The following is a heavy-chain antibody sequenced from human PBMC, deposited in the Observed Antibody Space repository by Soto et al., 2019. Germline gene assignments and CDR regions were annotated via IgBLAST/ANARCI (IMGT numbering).Heavy chain of an antibody. CDR3: AKENTPPYFDS. CDR2: VWYDGKRT. V-gene: IGHV3-33*06. CDR1: GFNLNDFG. Sequence: VQLVESGGGVVQPGKSLTLSCATSGFNLNDFGVHWVRQAPGKGLEWVATVWYDGKRTTYVDSVKGRFTVSRDISANTIYLQMNSLGAEDTAVYYCAKENTPPYFDSWGQGTLVTVSS. J-gene: IGHJ4*02. D-gene: IGHD2-2*02.